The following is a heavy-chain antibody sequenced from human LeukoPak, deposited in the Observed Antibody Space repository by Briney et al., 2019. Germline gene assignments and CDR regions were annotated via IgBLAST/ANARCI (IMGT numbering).Heavy chain of an antibody. D-gene: IGHD3-9*01. CDR1: GFTFSSYW. Sequence: GGSLRLSCAASGFTFSSYWMSWVRQAPGKGLEGVANIKQDGSEKNYVDSVQGRFTISRDNVKNSLFLQITSLRAEDTALYFCARDRAWLSHQDAFDIWGQGTKVTV. V-gene: IGHV3-7*01. CDR2: IKQDGSEK. CDR3: ARDRAWLSHQDAFDI. J-gene: IGHJ3*02.